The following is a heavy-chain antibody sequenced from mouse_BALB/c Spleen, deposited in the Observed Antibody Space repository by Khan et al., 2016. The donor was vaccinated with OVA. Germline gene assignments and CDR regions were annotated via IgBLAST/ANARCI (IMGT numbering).Heavy chain of an antibody. CDR1: GYSITSAYC. Sequence: EVQLQESGPGLVKPSQSLSLTCSVTGYSITSAYCRNWIRQFPGNKLEWMGYISYDGSNNYNPSLKNRISILRDTSKNQFFLKLNAVTTEDTATSYCARGGVVVPYWYFDVWGAGTTVTVSS. CDR3: ARGGVVVPYWYFDV. J-gene: IGHJ1*01. CDR2: ISYDGSN. V-gene: IGHV3-6*02. D-gene: IGHD1-1*01.